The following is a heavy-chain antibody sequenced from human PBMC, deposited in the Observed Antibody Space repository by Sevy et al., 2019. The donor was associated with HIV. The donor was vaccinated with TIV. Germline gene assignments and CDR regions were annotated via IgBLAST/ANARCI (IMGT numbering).Heavy chain of an antibody. D-gene: IGHD3-22*01. Sequence: GGSLRLSCAASGFTFNSYAMHWVRQAPGKGLEWVAGISYDGSNKYYADSVKGRFTISRDSSKNTLYLQMNSLRFEDTALYYCARGCYYYDRSGSLNYWGQGTLVTVSS. CDR3: ARGCYYYDRSGSLNY. CDR2: ISYDGSNK. CDR1: GFTFNSYA. V-gene: IGHV3-30-3*01. J-gene: IGHJ4*02.